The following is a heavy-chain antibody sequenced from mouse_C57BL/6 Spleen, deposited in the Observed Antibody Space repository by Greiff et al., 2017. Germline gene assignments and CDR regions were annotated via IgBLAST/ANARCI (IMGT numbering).Heavy chain of an antibody. J-gene: IGHJ1*03. CDR3: ARSYWYFDV. CDR2: SRNKANDYTT. CDR1: GFTFSDFY. Sequence: EVKLMESGGGLVQSGRSLRLSCATSGFTFSDFYMEWVRQAPGKGLEWIAASRNKANDYTTEYSASVKGRFIVSRDTSQSILYLQMNALRAEDTAIYYCARSYWYFDVWGTGTTVTVSS. V-gene: IGHV7-1*01.